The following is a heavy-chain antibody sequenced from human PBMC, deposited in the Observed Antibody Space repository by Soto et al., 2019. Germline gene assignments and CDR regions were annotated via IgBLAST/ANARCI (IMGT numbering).Heavy chain of an antibody. CDR2: IYNGGST. CDR1: GGSISSGGYS. J-gene: IGHJ6*02. Sequence: QLQLQESGSGLVKPSQTLSLTCAVSGGSISSGGYSWSWIRHPPGKGLEGGGSIYNGGSTYYTPSLKSRVTISVDRSKNQFSLKLRSVTAADTAVYYCARAGSVEHDSGYYSPYYYYYYGMDVWGQGTTVTVSS. V-gene: IGHV4-30-2*01. D-gene: IGHD5-12*01. CDR3: ARAGSVEHDSGYYSPYYYYYYGMDV.